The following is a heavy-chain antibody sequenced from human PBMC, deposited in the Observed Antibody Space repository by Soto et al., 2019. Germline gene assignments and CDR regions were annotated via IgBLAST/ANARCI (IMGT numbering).Heavy chain of an antibody. D-gene: IGHD6-19*01. CDR2: ISTYNGNT. J-gene: IGHJ4*02. Sequence: QVQLVQSGAEVRKPGALVKVACKASGYSFTSSGISWVRQAPGQGPEWMGWISTYNGNTNYAQKFQGRVTMTTDTSTSTAYMDLRSLRSDDRAVYYCARTVAGYFDSWGQGTLVTVSS. V-gene: IGHV1-18*01. CDR3: ARTVAGYFDS. CDR1: GYSFTSSG.